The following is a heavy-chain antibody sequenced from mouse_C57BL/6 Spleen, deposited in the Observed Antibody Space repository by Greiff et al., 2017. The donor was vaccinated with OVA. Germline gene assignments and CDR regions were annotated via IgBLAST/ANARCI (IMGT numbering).Heavy chain of an antibody. V-gene: IGHV1-15*01. CDR1: GYTFTDYE. CDR2: IDPETGGT. J-gene: IGHJ4*01. CDR3: TRRELSYAMDY. Sequence: QVQLKQSGAELVRPGASVTLSCKASGYTFTDYEMHWVKQTPVHGLEWIGAIDPETGGTAYNQKFKGKAILTADKSSSTAYMELRSLTSEDSAVYYCTRRELSYAMDYWGQGTSVTVSS.